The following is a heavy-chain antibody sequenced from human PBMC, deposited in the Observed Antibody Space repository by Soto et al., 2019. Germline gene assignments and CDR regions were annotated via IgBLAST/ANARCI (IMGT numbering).Heavy chain of an antibody. J-gene: IGHJ4*01. V-gene: IGHV3-48*01. CDR1: GFTFSSNS. CDR2: ISISSTTI. Sequence: EVQLVESGGGVVQPGRSLRLSCAASGFTFSSNSMNWVRQAPGKGLEWVAYISISSTTIYYADSVKGRFTISRDNSKNSLFPQMNRVRAEDTAVYYCASDPLWFGELMIDYWGPGTRVTGSS. D-gene: IGHD3-10*01. CDR3: ASDPLWFGELMIDY.